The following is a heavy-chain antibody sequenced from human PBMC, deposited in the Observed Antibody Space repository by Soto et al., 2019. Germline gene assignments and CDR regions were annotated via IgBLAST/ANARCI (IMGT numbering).Heavy chain of an antibody. D-gene: IGHD1-26*01. V-gene: IGHV3-23*01. CDR2: ISGSGGST. CDR3: AKDALIVGATTYYYYYYGMDV. J-gene: IGHJ6*02. CDR1: GFTFSSYA. Sequence: EVQLLESGGGLVQPGGSLRLSCAASGFTFSSYAMSWVRQAPGKGLEWVSAISGSGGSTYYADSVKGRFTISRDNSKKTLYLQMNSLRAEDTAVYYCAKDALIVGATTYYYYYYGMDVWGQGTTVTVSS.